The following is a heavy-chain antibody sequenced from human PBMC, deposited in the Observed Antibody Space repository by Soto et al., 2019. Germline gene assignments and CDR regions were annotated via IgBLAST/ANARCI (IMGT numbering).Heavy chain of an antibody. CDR1: GFTFSSYA. J-gene: IGHJ6*02. V-gene: IGHV3-30-3*01. Sequence: QVQLVESGGGVVQPGRSLRLSCAASGFTFSSYAMHWVRQAPGKGLEWVAVISYDGSNKYYADSVKGRFTISRDNSKNTLYLQMNSLRAADTAVYYCAREKGVTMVRGVAYYYGMDVWGQGTTVTVSS. CDR2: ISYDGSNK. D-gene: IGHD3-10*01. CDR3: AREKGVTMVRGVAYYYGMDV.